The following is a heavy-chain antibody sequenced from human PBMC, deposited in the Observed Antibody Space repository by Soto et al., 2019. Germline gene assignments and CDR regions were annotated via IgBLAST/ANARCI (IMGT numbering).Heavy chain of an antibody. CDR2: VSTNGRST. D-gene: IGHD3-10*01. J-gene: IGHJ6*02. Sequence: GGSLILSCRASGLAFGNYAMNWVRQFPGRGLEWVAGVSTNGRSTYYADSVRGRFTISRDNSKITVYLQMNSLRAEDTAVYYCAKDRAFNYFYGMDVWGQGTTVTVSS. CDR3: AKDRAFNYFYGMDV. CDR1: GLAFGNYA. V-gene: IGHV3-23*01.